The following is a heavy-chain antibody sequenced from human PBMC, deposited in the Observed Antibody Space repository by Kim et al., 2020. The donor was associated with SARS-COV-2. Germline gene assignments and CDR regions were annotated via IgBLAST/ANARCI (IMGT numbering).Heavy chain of an antibody. CDR1: GFTFSDYE. J-gene: IGHJ6*01. CDR3: ARTTPLLVGDYSHALDV. CDR2: IGGSGSPI. Sequence: GGSLRLSCVVSGFTFSDYEMTWVRQAPGKGLEWVSYIGGSGSPIYYADSVKGRFILSRDNAQNSLHLQMYSLRVEDTAVYYCARTTPLLVGDYSHALDV. D-gene: IGHD4-17*01. V-gene: IGHV3-48*03.